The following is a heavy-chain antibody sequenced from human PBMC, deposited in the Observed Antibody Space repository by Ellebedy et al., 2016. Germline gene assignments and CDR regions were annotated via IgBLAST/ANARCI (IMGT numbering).Heavy chain of an antibody. V-gene: IGHV1-8*01. CDR1: GYTFTSYD. J-gene: IGHJ3*02. CDR3: ATIGSSRQNAFDI. CDR2: MNPNSGNT. Sequence: ASVKVSXKASGYTFTSYDINWVRQATGQGLEWMGWMNPNSGNTGYAQKFQGRVTMTRNTSISTAYMELSSLRSEDTAVYYCATIGSSRQNAFDIWGQGTMVTVSS. D-gene: IGHD1-26*01.